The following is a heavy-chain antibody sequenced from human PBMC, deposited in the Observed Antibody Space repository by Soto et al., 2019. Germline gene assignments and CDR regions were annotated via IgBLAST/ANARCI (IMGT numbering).Heavy chain of an antibody. J-gene: IGHJ4*02. CDR1: GGSISSGDYY. Sequence: PSETLSLTCTVSGGSISSGDYYWSWIRQPPGKGLEWIGYIYYSGSTYYNPSLKSRVTISVDTSKNQFSLKLSSVTAADTAVYYCAREYGYSYGYGPFDYWGQGTLVTVSS. D-gene: IGHD5-18*01. V-gene: IGHV4-30-4*01. CDR2: IYYSGST. CDR3: AREYGYSYGYGPFDY.